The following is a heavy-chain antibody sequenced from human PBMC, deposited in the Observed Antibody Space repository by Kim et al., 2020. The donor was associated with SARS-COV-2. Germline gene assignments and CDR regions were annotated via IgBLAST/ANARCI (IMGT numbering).Heavy chain of an antibody. CDR3: AKNKIGTDAFDI. D-gene: IGHD1-1*01. CDR2: ILAMFGTA. CDR1: GGTFSSYA. J-gene: IGHJ3*02. Sequence: SVKVSCKASGGTFSSYAISWVRQAPGQGPELMGGILAMFGTANYAQKFQDRVTITADASTRTAYMELSNLRSEDTAVYFCAKNKIGTDAFDIWGQGTMVTVSS. V-gene: IGHV1-69*13.